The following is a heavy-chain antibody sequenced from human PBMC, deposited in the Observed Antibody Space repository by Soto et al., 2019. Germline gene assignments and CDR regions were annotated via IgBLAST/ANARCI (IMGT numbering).Heavy chain of an antibody. D-gene: IGHD6-19*01. CDR2: IIPIFGTA. CDR1: GGTFSSYA. V-gene: IGHV1-69*01. Sequence: QVQLVQSGAEVKKPGSSVKVSCKASGGTFSSYAISWVRQAPGQGLEWMGGIIPIFGTANYAQKFQGRVTITADESTSTAYMELSSLRSEDTAVYYCAKDGSSGWYHYYYGMDVWGQGTTVTVSS. J-gene: IGHJ6*02. CDR3: AKDGSSGWYHYYYGMDV.